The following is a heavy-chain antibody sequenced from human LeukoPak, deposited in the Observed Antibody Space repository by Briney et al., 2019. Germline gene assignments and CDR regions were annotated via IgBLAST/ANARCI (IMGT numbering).Heavy chain of an antibody. Sequence: GGSLRLSCAASGFTFNSYGMSWVRQAPGKGLEWVSAISSSGSTICYADSVKGRFTISRDNAKNSLYLQMNSLRAEDTAVYYCARAVRLRYYDILTGYLDYFDYWGQGTLVTVSS. CDR1: GFTFNSYG. J-gene: IGHJ4*02. CDR3: ARAVRLRYYDILTGYLDYFDY. CDR2: ISSSGSTI. V-gene: IGHV3-48*04. D-gene: IGHD3-9*01.